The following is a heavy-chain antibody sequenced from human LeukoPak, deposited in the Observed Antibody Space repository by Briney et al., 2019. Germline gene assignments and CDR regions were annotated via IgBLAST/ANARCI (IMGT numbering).Heavy chain of an antibody. V-gene: IGHV4-39*01. D-gene: IGHD1-14*01. Sequence: SETLSLTCTVSGDSISSTAYYWGWSRQPPGKGLEWLWMIHFSRTIYNNPSLMSRVTISVDTSKNQFSLKLTSVTDADTAVYYCTRGFDHAKSGYWGQGTLVTVSS. CDR1: GDSISSTAYY. CDR3: TRGFDHAKSGY. J-gene: IGHJ4*02. CDR2: IHFSRTI.